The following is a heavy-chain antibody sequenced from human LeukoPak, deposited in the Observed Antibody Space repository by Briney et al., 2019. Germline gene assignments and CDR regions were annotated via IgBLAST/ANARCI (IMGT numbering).Heavy chain of an antibody. CDR3: ARGGFGSSWEYYYHYYMDV. D-gene: IGHD6-13*01. J-gene: IGHJ6*03. Sequence: ASVKVSCKVSGYTLTELSMHWVRQAPGKGLEWMGGFDPEDGETIYAQKFQGRATMTEDTSTDTAYMELSSLRSEDTAVYYCARGGFGSSWEYYYHYYMDVWGKGTTVTVSS. V-gene: IGHV1-24*01. CDR1: GYTLTELS. CDR2: FDPEDGET.